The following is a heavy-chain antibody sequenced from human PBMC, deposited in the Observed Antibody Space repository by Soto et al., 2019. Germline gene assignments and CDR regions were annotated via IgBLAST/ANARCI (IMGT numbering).Heavy chain of an antibody. J-gene: IGHJ4*02. CDR1: GYTFPGYY. D-gene: IGHD6-6*01. CDR2: INPNSGGI. CDR3: ATGNSSSSSYFDY. V-gene: IGHV1-2*04. Sequence: ASVKVSCKASGYTFPGYYMHWVRQAPGQGLEWMGWINPNSGGINYAQKFQGWVTMTRDTSISTAYMELSRLRSDDTAVYYCATGNSSSSSYFDYWGQGTLVTVSS.